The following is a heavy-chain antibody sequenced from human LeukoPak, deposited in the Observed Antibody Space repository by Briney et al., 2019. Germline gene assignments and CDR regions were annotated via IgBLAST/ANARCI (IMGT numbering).Heavy chain of an antibody. CDR2: INPNSGGT. CDR3: ARGEGYCSSTSCYAPYYYYGMDV. Sequence: ASVEVSCKASGYTFTGYYMHWVRQAPGQGLEWMGWINPNSGGTNYAQELQGRVTMTTDTSTSTAYMELRSLRSDDTAVYYCARGEGYCSSTSCYAPYYYYGMDVWGQGTTVTVSS. CDR1: GYTFTGYY. J-gene: IGHJ6*02. D-gene: IGHD2-2*01. V-gene: IGHV1-2*02.